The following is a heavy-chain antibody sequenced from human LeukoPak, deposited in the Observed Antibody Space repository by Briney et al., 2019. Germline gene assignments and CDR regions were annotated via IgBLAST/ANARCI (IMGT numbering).Heavy chain of an antibody. Sequence: SVKVSFKASGGTFSIYAISWVRQAPGQGLEWMGGIIPIFGTANYAQKFQGRVTITADESTSTAYMELSSLRSEDTAVYYCAKERSGWYYFDYWGQGTLVTVSS. J-gene: IGHJ4*02. V-gene: IGHV1-69*13. CDR2: IIPIFGTA. CDR1: GGTFSIYA. D-gene: IGHD6-19*01. CDR3: AKERSGWYYFDY.